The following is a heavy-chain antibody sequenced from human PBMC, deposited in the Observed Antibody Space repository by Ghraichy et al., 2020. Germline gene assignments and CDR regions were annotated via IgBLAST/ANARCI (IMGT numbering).Heavy chain of an antibody. V-gene: IGHV4-59*01. CDR1: GGFISSYY. J-gene: IGHJ4*02. D-gene: IGHD2-15*01. Sequence: SQTLSLTCTVSGGFISSYYWSWIRQPPGKGLEWIGYIYYSGSTNYNPSLKSRVTISVDTSKNQFSLKLSSVTAADTAVYYCARGLGVVAATGYYFDYWGQGTLVTVSS. CDR3: ARGLGVVAATGYYFDY. CDR2: IYYSGST.